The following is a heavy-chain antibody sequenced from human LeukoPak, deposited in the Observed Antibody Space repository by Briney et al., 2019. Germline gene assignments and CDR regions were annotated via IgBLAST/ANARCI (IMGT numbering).Heavy chain of an antibody. CDR2: ISYDGSNK. CDR3: ARHPGGIAAEL. J-gene: IGHJ4*02. Sequence: PGRSLRLSCAASGFTFSSYAMHWVRQAPGKGLEWVAVISYDGSNKYYADSVKGRFTISRDNSKNTLYLQMNSLRAEDTAVYYCARHPGGIAAELWGQGTLVTVSS. V-gene: IGHV3-30-3*01. D-gene: IGHD6-13*01. CDR1: GFTFSSYA.